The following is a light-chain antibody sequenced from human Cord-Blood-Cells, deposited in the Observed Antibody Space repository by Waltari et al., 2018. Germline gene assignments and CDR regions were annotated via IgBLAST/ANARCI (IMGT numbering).Light chain of an antibody. V-gene: IGLV3-1*01. J-gene: IGLJ2*01. Sequence: YELTQPPSVSVSPGQTASITCSGDKLGAKYACWYQQKPGQSPGLFLYQASKRPSGIPERFSGSNSGNTATLTISGTQAMDEADYYCQAWDSSTAVFGGGTKLTVL. CDR2: QAS. CDR3: QAWDSSTAV. CDR1: KLGAKY.